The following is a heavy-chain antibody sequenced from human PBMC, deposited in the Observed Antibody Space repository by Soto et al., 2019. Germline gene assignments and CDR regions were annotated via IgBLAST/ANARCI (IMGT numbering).Heavy chain of an antibody. CDR2: IYYSGST. CDR3: ARSDYSNYVDSCYFDY. D-gene: IGHD4-4*01. V-gene: IGHV4-30-4*08. CDR1: GGSISSDSYY. J-gene: IGHJ4*02. Sequence: PSETLSLTCTVSGGSISSDSYYWGWIRQPPGKGLEWIGYIYYSGSTYYNPSLKSRVTISVDTSKNQVSLKLSSVTAADTAVYYCARSDYSNYVDSCYFDYWGQGTLVTVSS.